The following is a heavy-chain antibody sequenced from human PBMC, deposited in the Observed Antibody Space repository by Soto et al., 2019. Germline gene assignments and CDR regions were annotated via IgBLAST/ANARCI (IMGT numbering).Heavy chain of an antibody. D-gene: IGHD3-16*01. CDR2: ISPYNDYT. Sequence: ASVKVSCKASGYTFIRYGITWVRQAPGQGLEWVGWISPYNDYTEYAQKFHGRVTMTTDTSSRTVTMALRGLRSDDTAVYYCARAGHYDNFSKKSNYYGLDVSGHGTTFTVSS. CDR1: GYTFIRYG. CDR3: ARAGHYDNFSKKSNYYGLDV. J-gene: IGHJ6*02. V-gene: IGHV1-18*01.